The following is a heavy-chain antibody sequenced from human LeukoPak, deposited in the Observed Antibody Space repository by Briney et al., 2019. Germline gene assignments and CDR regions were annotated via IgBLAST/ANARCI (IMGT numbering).Heavy chain of an antibody. Sequence: GGSLRLSCAASGFTFSSYGMHWARQAPGKGLEWVAVISYDGSNKYYADSVKGRFTISRDNSENTLYLQMNSLRAEDTAVYYCAKVWTFYGSGSYYNHNPSDYWGQGTLVTVSS. J-gene: IGHJ4*02. D-gene: IGHD3-10*01. V-gene: IGHV3-30*18. CDR1: GFTFSSYG. CDR3: AKVWTFYGSGSYYNHNPSDY. CDR2: ISYDGSNK.